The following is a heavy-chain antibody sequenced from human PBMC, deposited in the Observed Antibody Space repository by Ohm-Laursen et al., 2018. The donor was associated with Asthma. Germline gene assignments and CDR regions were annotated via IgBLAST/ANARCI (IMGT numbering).Heavy chain of an antibody. D-gene: IGHD5-12*01. V-gene: IGHV1-46*03. J-gene: IGHJ4*02. CDR2: INPSGGST. CDR3: ARAYSGYELDY. CDR1: GYTFTSYY. Sequence: ASVKVSCNVSGYTFTSYYMHWVRQAPGQGLEWMGIINPSGGSTSYAQKFQSRVTMTRDTSTSTVYMELSSLRSEDTAVYYCARAYSGYELDYWGQGTLVTVSS.